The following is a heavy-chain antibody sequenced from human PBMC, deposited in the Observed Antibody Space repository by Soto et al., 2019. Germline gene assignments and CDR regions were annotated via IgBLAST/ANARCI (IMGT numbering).Heavy chain of an antibody. CDR2: IIPIFGTA. CDR1: GGTFSSYA. D-gene: IGHD3-10*01. V-gene: IGHV1-69*13. J-gene: IGHJ3*02. Sequence: ASVKVSCKASGGTFSSYAISWVRQAPGQGLEWMGGIIPIFGTANYAQKFQGRVTITADESTSTAYMELSSLRSEDTAVYYCATPLARGQPRRAFDIWGQGTMVTVSS. CDR3: ATPLARGQPRRAFDI.